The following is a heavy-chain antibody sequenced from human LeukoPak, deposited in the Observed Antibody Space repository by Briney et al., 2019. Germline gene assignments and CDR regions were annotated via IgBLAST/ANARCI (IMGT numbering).Heavy chain of an antibody. D-gene: IGHD3-9*01. J-gene: IGHJ6*03. Sequence: GGSLRLSCAASGFTFSSYSMNWVRQAPGKGLEWVSYISSSSTIYYADSVKGRFTISRDNAKNSLYLQMNSLRAEDTAVYYCAREQRQLRYFDWLLPTTTFYMDVWGKGTTVTVSS. CDR3: AREQRQLRYFDWLLPTTTFYMDV. CDR1: GFTFSSYS. V-gene: IGHV3-48*01. CDR2: ISSSSTI.